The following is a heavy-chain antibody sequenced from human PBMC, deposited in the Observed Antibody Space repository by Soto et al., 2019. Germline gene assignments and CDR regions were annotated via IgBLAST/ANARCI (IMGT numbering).Heavy chain of an antibody. CDR1: GYTFTSYD. J-gene: IGHJ3*02. Sequence: QVQLVQSGAEVKKPGASVKVSCKASGYTFTSYDINWVRQATGQGLEWMGWMNPNSGNTGYAQKFQGRVTMTRNTSISTAYMELSSLRSEDTAVYYCASKQRSGWYSDDAFDIWGQGTMVTVSS. CDR3: ASKQRSGWYSDDAFDI. V-gene: IGHV1-8*01. CDR2: MNPNSGNT. D-gene: IGHD6-19*01.